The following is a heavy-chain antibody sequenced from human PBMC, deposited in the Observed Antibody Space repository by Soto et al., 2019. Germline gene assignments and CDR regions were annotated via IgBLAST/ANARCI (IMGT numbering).Heavy chain of an antibody. CDR2: IYHSGST. V-gene: IGHV4-38-2*02. D-gene: IGHD6-19*01. J-gene: IGHJ4*02. CDR3: ARDCGTGFYQFDS. CDR1: GYSISTGFN. Sequence: TSETLSLTCGVSGYSISTGFNWGCIRQPPGNGLEWIGSIYHSGSTDYNPSLKRRVTLSVYTSKNQISLTLSSVTAADTSLYYCARDCGTGFYQFDSWGQGTLVNVSS.